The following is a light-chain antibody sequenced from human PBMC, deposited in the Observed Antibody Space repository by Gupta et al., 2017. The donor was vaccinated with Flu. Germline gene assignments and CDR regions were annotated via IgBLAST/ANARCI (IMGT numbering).Light chain of an antibody. CDR3: LQCSSTPAT. Sequence: DIQMTQSPSSLSASVGDRVTITCRASQNINSYLYWYQKKPGKAPKHLISAASSLQSGGPSRFSGSISGTDFTLTISSLQPEDFATYYWLQCSSTPATFGEGTKLEIK. J-gene: IGKJ2*01. V-gene: IGKV1-39*01. CDR2: AAS. CDR1: QNINSY.